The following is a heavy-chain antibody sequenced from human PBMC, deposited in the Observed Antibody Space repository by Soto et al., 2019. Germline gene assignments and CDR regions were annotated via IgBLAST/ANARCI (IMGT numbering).Heavy chain of an antibody. V-gene: IGHV3-7*01. CDR2: INQDGSEK. CDR1: GFTFSSYW. CDR3: ARGGPYISGWYAPNFDY. J-gene: IGHJ4*02. D-gene: IGHD6-19*01. Sequence: EVQLVESGGGLVQPGGSLRLSCAASGFTFSSYWMSWVRQAPGKGLEWVANINQDGSEKFYVDSVKGRFNISRDNAKNTLSLQVNSLRAEDTAVDYCARGGPYISGWYAPNFDYWGQGTLVTVSS.